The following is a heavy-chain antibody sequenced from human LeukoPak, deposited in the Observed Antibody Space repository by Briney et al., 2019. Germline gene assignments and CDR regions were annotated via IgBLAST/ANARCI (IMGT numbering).Heavy chain of an antibody. CDR1: GGSISSYY. D-gene: IGHD2-15*01. CDR2: IYYSGST. V-gene: IGHV4-59*01. J-gene: IGHJ5*02. Sequence: PSETLSLTCTVSGGSISSYYWSWIRQPPGKGLEWNGYIYYSGSTNYNPSLKSRVTISVDTSKNQFSLKLSSVTAADTAVYYCARSPPYCSGGSCYRYWFDPWGQGTLVTVSS. CDR3: ARSPPYCSGGSCYRYWFDP.